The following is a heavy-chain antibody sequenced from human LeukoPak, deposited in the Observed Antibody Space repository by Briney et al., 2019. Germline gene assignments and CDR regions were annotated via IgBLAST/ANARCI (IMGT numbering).Heavy chain of an antibody. CDR3: AREWLQYTLDY. V-gene: IGHV1-46*01. CDR2: INPSGGST. CDR1: GGTFSSYA. D-gene: IGHD5-24*01. Sequence: GASVKVSCTASGGTFSSYAISWVRQAPGQGLEWMGIINPSGGSTSYAQKFQGRVTMTRDTSTSTVYMELSSLRSEDTAVYYCAREWLQYTLDYWGQGTLVTVSS. J-gene: IGHJ4*02.